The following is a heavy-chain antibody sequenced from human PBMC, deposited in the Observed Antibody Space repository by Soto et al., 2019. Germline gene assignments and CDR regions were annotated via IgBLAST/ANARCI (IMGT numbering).Heavy chain of an antibody. Sequence: PGGSLRLSCTGSGFAFSSHPMSWVRQAPERGLGWVSGISDGGDLTYNADSVRGRFTISRDNSKNTLFLQMNSLRVEDTAVYYCARRAFGSSRSFDIWGQGTMVTVSS. CDR2: ISDGGDLT. V-gene: IGHV3-23*01. CDR1: GFAFSSHP. J-gene: IGHJ3*02. CDR3: ARRAFGSSRSFDI. D-gene: IGHD6-6*01.